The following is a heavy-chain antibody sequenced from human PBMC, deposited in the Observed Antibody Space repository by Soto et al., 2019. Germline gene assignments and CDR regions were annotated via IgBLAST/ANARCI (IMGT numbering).Heavy chain of an antibody. V-gene: IGHV3-48*02. J-gene: IGHJ3*02. D-gene: IGHD3-22*01. CDR3: ARAASLNYYDSSGYYTSDPFDI. CDR2: ISSSSSTI. CDR1: GFTFSSYS. Sequence: GGSLRLSCAASGFTFSSYSMNWVRQAPGKGLEWVSYISSSSSTIYYADSVKGRFTISRDNAKNSLYLQMNSLRDEDTAVYYCARAASLNYYDSSGYYTSDPFDIWGQGTMVTVSS.